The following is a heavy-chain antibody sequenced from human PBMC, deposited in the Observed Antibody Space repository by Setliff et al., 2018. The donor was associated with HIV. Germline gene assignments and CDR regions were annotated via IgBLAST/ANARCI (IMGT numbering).Heavy chain of an antibody. D-gene: IGHD5-12*01. V-gene: IGHV4-4*08. Sequence: PSETLSLTCTVSGGSISTYYWNWIRQPPGKGLEWIGYIDTSGSTNYNPSLKSRVTISVDTSKNQFSLKLSSVTAADTAVYYCARDPRGYSGRIGSDIWGQGTMVTVS. J-gene: IGHJ3*02. CDR3: ARDPRGYSGRIGSDI. CDR2: IDTSGST. CDR1: GGSISTYY.